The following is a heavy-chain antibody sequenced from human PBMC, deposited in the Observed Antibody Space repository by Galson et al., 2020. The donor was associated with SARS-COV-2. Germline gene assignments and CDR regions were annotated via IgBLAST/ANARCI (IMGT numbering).Heavy chain of an antibody. D-gene: IGHD3-10*01. J-gene: IGHJ6*02. CDR2: IPDTETT. Sequence: SETLSLPCTVSRGPNSGQYWSWIRPPPGKGLEWVGYIPDTETTYNPSLKSRVTISLDTSKRQLSLRLRSVTAADTALYFCARGCVAGVCPPESYFYGMDVWGHGITVTVSS. CDR1: RGPNSGQY. CDR3: ARGCVAGVCPPESYFYGMDV. V-gene: IGHV4-59*08.